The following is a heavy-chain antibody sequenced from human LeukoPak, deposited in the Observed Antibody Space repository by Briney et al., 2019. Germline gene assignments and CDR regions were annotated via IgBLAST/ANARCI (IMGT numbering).Heavy chain of an antibody. CDR2: INSDGSWT. J-gene: IGHJ6*02. D-gene: IGHD4-17*01. V-gene: IGHV3-74*01. CDR1: GNYW. CDR3: VREGSTVTPGGFYYYGLDV. Sequence: GGSLRLSCAASGNYWMHWVRQVPGKGLVWVSHINSDGSWTSYADSVKGRFTISRDKSKNTVSLQLESLRTDDTAVYYCVREGSTVTPGGFYYYGLDVWGQGTTVSVSS.